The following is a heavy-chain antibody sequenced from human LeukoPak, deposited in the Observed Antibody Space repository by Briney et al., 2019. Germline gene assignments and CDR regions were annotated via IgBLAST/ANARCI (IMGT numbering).Heavy chain of an antibody. CDR2: MNPNSGNT. D-gene: IGHD2-8*01. V-gene: IGHV1-8*02. CDR1: GGTFSSYA. Sequence: ASVKVSCKASGGTFSSYAISWVRQATGQGLEWMGWMNPNSGNTGYAQKFQGRVTMTRNTSISTAYMELSSLRSEDTAVYYCARGLEWWAIDYWGQGTLVTVSS. CDR3: ARGLEWWAIDY. J-gene: IGHJ4*02.